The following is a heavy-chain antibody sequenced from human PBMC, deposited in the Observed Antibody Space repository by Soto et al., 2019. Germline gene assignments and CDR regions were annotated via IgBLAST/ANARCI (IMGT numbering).Heavy chain of an antibody. CDR1: GGSISSGGYY. CDR3: ARGGAAGALFLQNWFDP. V-gene: IGHV4-31*03. D-gene: IGHD3-3*01. Sequence: SETLSLTCTVSGGSISSGGYYWSWIRQHPGKGLEWIGYIYYSGSTYYNPSLKSRVTISVDTSKNQFSLKLSSVTAADTAVYYCARGGAAGALFLQNWFDPWGQGTLVTVSS. J-gene: IGHJ5*02. CDR2: IYYSGST.